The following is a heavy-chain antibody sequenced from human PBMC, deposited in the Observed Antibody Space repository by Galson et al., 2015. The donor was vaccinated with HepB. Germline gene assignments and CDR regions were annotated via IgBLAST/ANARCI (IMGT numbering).Heavy chain of an antibody. D-gene: IGHD3-22*01. CDR2: ISYDGSNK. J-gene: IGHJ3*02. CDR3: AKGSGVVVVRDAFDI. V-gene: IGHV3-30*18. CDR1: GFTFSSYG. Sequence: SLRLSCAASGFTFSSYGMHWVRQAPGKGLEWVAVISYDGSNKYYADSVKGRFTISRDNSKNTLYLQMNSLRAEDTAVYYCAKGSGVVVVRDAFDIWGQGTMVTVSS.